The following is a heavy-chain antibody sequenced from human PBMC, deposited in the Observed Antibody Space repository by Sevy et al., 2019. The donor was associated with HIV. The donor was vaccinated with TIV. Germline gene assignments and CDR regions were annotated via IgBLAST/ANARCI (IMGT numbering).Heavy chain of an antibody. Sequence: SETLSLTCTVSGGSISSGDYYWSWIRQPPGKGLEWIGYIYYSGSTYYNPSLKSRVTISVDTSKNQLYLKLSSVTAADTAVYYCARARGPIVATIRGDYFDYWGQGTLVTVSS. CDR3: ARARGPIVATIRGDYFDY. D-gene: IGHD5-12*01. CDR1: GGSISSGDYY. CDR2: IYYSGST. V-gene: IGHV4-30-4*01. J-gene: IGHJ4*02.